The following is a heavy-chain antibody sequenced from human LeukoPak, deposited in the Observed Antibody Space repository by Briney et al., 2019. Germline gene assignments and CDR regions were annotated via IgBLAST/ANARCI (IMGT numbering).Heavy chain of an antibody. J-gene: IGHJ6*03. D-gene: IGHD1-14*01. CDR2: ISSSGSTM. CDR1: GFTFSDYY. V-gene: IGHV3-11*04. Sequence: GGSLRLSCAASGFTFSDYYMTWIRQAPGKGLEYVSFISSSGSTMYYADSVKGRFTISRDNAKNSLYLQMNSLRAEDTAVYYCARDPGGYNWNHQGYYYYMDVWGKGTTVTVSS. CDR3: ARDPGGYNWNHQGYYYYMDV.